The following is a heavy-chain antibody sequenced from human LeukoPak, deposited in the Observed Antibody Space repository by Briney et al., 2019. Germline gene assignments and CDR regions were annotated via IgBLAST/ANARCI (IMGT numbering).Heavy chain of an antibody. J-gene: IGHJ6*02. CDR1: GFMFSSNW. V-gene: IGHV3-7*03. CDR2: IKEDGTET. D-gene: IGHD2-2*01. Sequence: GGSLRLSCAASGFMFSSNWMSWVRLAPGKGLEWVANIKEDGTETYYVDSVKGRFTISRDNAKNTLYLQMNSLRAEDTAVYYCAKIYCSSTSCPGLDLYYYYYGMDVWGQGTTVTVSS. CDR3: AKIYCSSTSCPGLDLYYYYYGMDV.